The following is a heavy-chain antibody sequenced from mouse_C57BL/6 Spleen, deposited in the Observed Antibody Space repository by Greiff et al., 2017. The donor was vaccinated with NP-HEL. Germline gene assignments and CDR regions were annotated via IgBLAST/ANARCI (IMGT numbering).Heavy chain of an antibody. V-gene: IGHV5-4*01. J-gene: IGHJ3*01. Sequence: LVESGGGLVKPGGSLKLSCAASGFTFSSYAMSWVRQTPEKRLEWVSTISDGGSYTYYPDNVKGRFTISRDNAKNNLYLQMSHLKSEDTAMYYCARVEGYRAWFAYWGQGTLVTVSA. CDR3: ARVEGYRAWFAY. D-gene: IGHD2-2*01. CDR1: GFTFSSYA. CDR2: ISDGGSYT.